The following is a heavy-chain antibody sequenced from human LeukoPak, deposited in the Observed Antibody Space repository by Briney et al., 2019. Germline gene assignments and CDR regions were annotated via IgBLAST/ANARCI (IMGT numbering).Heavy chain of an antibody. V-gene: IGHV1-24*01. J-gene: IGHJ3*02. CDR3: ATEIRPSKYYYDSSGYKGDAFDI. CDR2: FDPEDGET. CDR1: GYTLTELS. Sequence: ASVKVSCKVSGYTLTELSMHWVRQAPGKGLEWMGGFDPEDGETIYAQKFQGRATMTEDTSTDTAYMELSSLRSEDTAVYYCATEIRPSKYYYDSSGYKGDAFDIWGQGTMVTVSS. D-gene: IGHD3-22*01.